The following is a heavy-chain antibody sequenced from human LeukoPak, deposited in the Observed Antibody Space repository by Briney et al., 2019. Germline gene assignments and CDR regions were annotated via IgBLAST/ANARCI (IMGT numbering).Heavy chain of an antibody. J-gene: IGHJ4*02. CDR1: GYTFTSFG. CDR2: TSAYKGNT. D-gene: IGHD2-2*01. Sequence: ASVKLACNPSGYTFTSFGISWVRQAHGHGIEWIGWTSAYKGNTNYAQKHQGRVTMTTDTSTSTAYMELRSLRSDDTAVYYCARDDIVVVPAAMNYWGQGTLVTVSS. CDR3: ARDDIVVVPAAMNY. V-gene: IGHV1-18*01.